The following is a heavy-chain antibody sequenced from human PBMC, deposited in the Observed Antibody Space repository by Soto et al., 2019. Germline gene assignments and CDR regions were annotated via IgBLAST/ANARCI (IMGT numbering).Heavy chain of an antibody. J-gene: IGHJ6*02. CDR3: ASWNHPGYCSGGSCYATYYFGMDV. CDR1: GGTFSSYA. CDR2: IIPIFGTA. Sequence: QVQLVQSGAEVKKPGSSVKVSCKASGGTFSSYAISWVRQAPGQGLEWMGGIIPIFGTANYAQKFQGRVTITADESTSTAYMEQSSLRSEDTAVYYCASWNHPGYCSGGSCYATYYFGMDVWGQGNTVNVSS. D-gene: IGHD2-15*01. V-gene: IGHV1-69*01.